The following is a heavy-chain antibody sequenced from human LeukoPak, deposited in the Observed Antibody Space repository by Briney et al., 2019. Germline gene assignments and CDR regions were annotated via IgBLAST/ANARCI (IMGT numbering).Heavy chain of an antibody. D-gene: IGHD3-10*01. CDR2: ISYDGSNK. V-gene: IGHV3-30-3*01. Sequence: GRSLRLSCAASGFTFSSYAMHWVRQAPGKGLEWVAVISYDGSNKYYADSVKGRFTISRDNSKNTLYLQMNSLRAEDTAVYYCAKDPYYYGSGSYSPFDYWGQGTLVTVSS. CDR1: GFTFSSYA. J-gene: IGHJ4*02. CDR3: AKDPYYYGSGSYSPFDY.